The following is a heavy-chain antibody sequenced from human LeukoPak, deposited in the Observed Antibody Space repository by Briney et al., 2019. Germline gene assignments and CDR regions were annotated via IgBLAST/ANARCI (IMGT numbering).Heavy chain of an antibody. V-gene: IGHV1-69*06. Sequence: SVKVSCKASGGTFSSYAISWVRQAPGQGLEWMGGIIPIFGTANYAQKFQGRVTITADKSTSTAYMELSSLRSEDTAVYYCARDGGYSSSWFYYYYYYMDVWGKGTTVTVSS. J-gene: IGHJ6*03. CDR1: GGTFSSYA. CDR3: ARDGGYSSSWFYYYYYYMDV. CDR2: IIPIFGTA. D-gene: IGHD6-13*01.